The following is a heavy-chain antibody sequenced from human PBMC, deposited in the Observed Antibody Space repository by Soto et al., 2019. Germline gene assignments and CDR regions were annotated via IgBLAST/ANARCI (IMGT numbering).Heavy chain of an antibody. CDR3: ARGNKDWSGYIQGFDP. CDR1: GGSISSYY. Sequence: SETVSLTCTVSGGSISSYYWSWIRQPPGKGLEWIGYIYYSGSTNYNPSLKSRVTISVDTSKNQFSLKLSSVTAADTAVYYCARGNKDWSGYIQGFDPWGQGTLVTVSS. CDR2: IYYSGST. V-gene: IGHV4-59*01. D-gene: IGHD3-3*01. J-gene: IGHJ5*02.